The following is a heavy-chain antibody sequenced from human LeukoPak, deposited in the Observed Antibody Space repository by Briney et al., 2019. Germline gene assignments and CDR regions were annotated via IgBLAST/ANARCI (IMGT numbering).Heavy chain of an antibody. V-gene: IGHV3-48*01. J-gene: IGHJ4*02. Sequence: PGGSLRLSCAASGFTFSSYSMNWVRQAPGKGLEWVSYISSSSSTIYYADSVKGRFTISRDNSKNTLYLQMNSLRAEDTAVYYCAKGATRRYCSSTSCSPFDYWGQGTLVTVSS. CDR1: GFTFSSYS. D-gene: IGHD2-2*01. CDR2: ISSSSSTI. CDR3: AKGATRRYCSSTSCSPFDY.